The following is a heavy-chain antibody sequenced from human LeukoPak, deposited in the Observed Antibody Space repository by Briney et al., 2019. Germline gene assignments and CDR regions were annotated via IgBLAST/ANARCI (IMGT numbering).Heavy chain of an antibody. CDR2: ISGSGGST. D-gene: IGHD3-10*01. J-gene: IGHJ4*02. Sequence: PGGSLRLSCAASGFTFSSYAMSWVRQAPGKGREWVSAISGSGGSTYYADSVKGRFTISRDNSKNTLYLQMNSLRAEDTAVYYCAKSPYYGSGSYQVYWGQGTLVTVSS. V-gene: IGHV3-23*01. CDR3: AKSPYYGSGSYQVY. CDR1: GFTFSSYA.